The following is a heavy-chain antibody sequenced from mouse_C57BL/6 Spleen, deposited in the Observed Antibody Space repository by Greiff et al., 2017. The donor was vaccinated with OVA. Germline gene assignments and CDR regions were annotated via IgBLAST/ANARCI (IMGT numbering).Heavy chain of an antibody. CDR1: GYTFTSYW. V-gene: IGHV1-5*01. CDR3: TRSGDYYGSSFWYFDV. Sequence: EVQLQQSGTVLARPGASVKMSCKTSGYTFTSYWMHWVKQRPGQGLEWIGAIYPGNSDTSYNQKFEGKAKLTAVTSASTAYMELSSLTNEDSAVYYCTRSGDYYGSSFWYFDVWGTGTTVTVSS. D-gene: IGHD1-1*01. J-gene: IGHJ1*03. CDR2: IYPGNSDT.